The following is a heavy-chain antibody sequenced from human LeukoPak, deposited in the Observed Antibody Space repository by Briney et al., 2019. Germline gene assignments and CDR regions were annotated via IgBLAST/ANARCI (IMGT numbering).Heavy chain of an antibody. CDR1: GGTFISYA. Sequence: GASVKVSCKASGGTFISYAISWVRQAPGQGREGMGRIIPIFGTANYAQKFQGRVTITTDESTSPASMELSSLRSEDTAVYYCARVHLGSSWSFDYWGQGTLVTVSS. CDR2: IIPIFGTA. D-gene: IGHD6-13*01. V-gene: IGHV1-69*05. J-gene: IGHJ4*02. CDR3: ARVHLGSSWSFDY.